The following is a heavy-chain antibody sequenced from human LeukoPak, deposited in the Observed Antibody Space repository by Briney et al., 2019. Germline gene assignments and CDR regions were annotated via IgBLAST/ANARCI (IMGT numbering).Heavy chain of an antibody. Sequence: SETLSLTCTVSGGSISSYYWSWIRQPPGKGLEWIGYIYYSGSTNYNPSLKSRVTISVDTSKNQFSLELSSVTAADTAVYYCARAAKDCSSTSCYYYYGMDVWGQGTTVTVSS. CDR3: ARAAKDCSSTSCYYYYGMDV. D-gene: IGHD2-2*01. CDR2: IYYSGST. CDR1: GGSISSYY. V-gene: IGHV4-59*01. J-gene: IGHJ6*02.